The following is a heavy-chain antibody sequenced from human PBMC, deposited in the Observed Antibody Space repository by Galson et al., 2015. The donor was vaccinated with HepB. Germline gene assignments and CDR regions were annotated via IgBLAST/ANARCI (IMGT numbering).Heavy chain of an antibody. CDR1: GFTFSSYG. CDR2: IWYDGSNK. J-gene: IGHJ3*02. CDR3: ARVLFPKRYGATPGPDAFDI. Sequence: SLRLSCAASGFTFSSYGMHWVRQAPGKGLEWVAVIWYDGSNKYYADSVKGRFTISRDNSKNTLYLQMNSLRAEDTAVYYCARVLFPKRYGATPGPDAFDIWGQGTMVTVSS. V-gene: IGHV3-33*01. D-gene: IGHD4-17*01.